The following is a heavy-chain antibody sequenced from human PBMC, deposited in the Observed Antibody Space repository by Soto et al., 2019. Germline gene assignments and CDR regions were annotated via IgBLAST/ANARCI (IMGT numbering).Heavy chain of an antibody. CDR3: AKATATGGGAFDI. J-gene: IGHJ3*02. CDR1: GFTCRSYD. CDR2: ILVGGST. D-gene: IGHD2-8*02. Sequence: GGSLRLSCAASGFTCRSYDMSWVRQAPGKGLEWVSTILVGGSTHYPDSVKGRFTISRDNSKNAVFLQMNSLTAGDTAVYYCAKATATGGGAFDICGQGTMVTVSS. V-gene: IGHV3-23*01.